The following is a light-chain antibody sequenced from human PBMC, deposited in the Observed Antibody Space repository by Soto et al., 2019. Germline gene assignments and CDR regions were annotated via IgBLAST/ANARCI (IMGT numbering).Light chain of an antibody. CDR2: EVV. J-gene: IGLJ1*01. V-gene: IGLV2-8*01. Sequence: QCALTQPPSASGSPGKSVTISCTGTKSDIGVYDFVSWYQHHPGKAPRLIIYEVVQRPSGVPDRFSGSKSGNTASLTVSGLQAADEADYFCKSYAGSNTYVFGSGTKVTVL. CDR3: KSYAGSNTYV. CDR1: KSDIGVYDF.